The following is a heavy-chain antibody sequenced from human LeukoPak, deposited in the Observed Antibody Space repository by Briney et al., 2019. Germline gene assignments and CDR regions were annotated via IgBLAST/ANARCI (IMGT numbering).Heavy chain of an antibody. CDR2: ISPSGGST. J-gene: IGHJ6*02. V-gene: IGHV1-46*01. Sequence: ASVKVSCKASGYTFTSYGISWVRQAPGQGLEWMGIISPSGGSTTYAQKFQGRVTMTRDTSTSTVYMELSSLRSDDTAVYYCARVTCPGGDCYYYYGLDVWGQGTTVTVSS. D-gene: IGHD2-21*02. CDR3: ARVTCPGGDCYYYYGLDV. CDR1: GYTFTSYG.